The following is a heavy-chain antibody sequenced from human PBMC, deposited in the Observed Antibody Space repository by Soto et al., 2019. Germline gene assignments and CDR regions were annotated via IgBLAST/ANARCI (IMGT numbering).Heavy chain of an antibody. CDR3: ASPVAGTFDAFDI. J-gene: IGHJ3*02. V-gene: IGHV5-51*01. CDR1: GYSFTSYW. CDR2: IYPGDSDT. Sequence: PGESLKICCKGSGYSFTSYWIGWVRQMPGKGLEWMGIIYPGDSDTRYSPSFQGQVTISADKSISTAYLQWSSLKASDTAMYYCASPVAGTFDAFDIWGQGTMVTVSS. D-gene: IGHD6-19*01.